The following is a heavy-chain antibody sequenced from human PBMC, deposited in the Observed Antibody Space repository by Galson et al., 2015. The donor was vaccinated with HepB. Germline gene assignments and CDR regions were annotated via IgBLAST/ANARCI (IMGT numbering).Heavy chain of an antibody. Sequence: QSGAEVKKPGESLRISCKGSGYNFVNYWIAWVRQMPGKGLEWMGIIYPGDSDTRYSPSFQGQVTISADKSIGTASLQWSSLEASDTAIYYCARQGDILTGLFDFWGQGTLVTVSS. D-gene: IGHD3-9*01. CDR3: ARQGDILTGLFDF. CDR1: GYNFVNYW. V-gene: IGHV5-51*01. CDR2: IYPGDSDT. J-gene: IGHJ4*02.